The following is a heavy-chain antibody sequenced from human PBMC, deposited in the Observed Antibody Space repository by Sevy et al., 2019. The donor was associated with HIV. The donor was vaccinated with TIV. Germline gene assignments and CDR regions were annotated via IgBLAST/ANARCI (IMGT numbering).Heavy chain of an antibody. CDR1: GFTFSSYA. D-gene: IGHD3-10*01. CDR3: AKFGGSGSYHYYYYGMDV. J-gene: IGHJ6*02. Sequence: GGYLRLSCAASGFTFSSYAMSWVRQAPGKGLEWVSAISGSGGSTYYSDSVKGRFTISRDNSKNTLYLQMNSLRAEDTAVYYCAKFGGSGSYHYYYYGMDVWGQGTTVTVSS. V-gene: IGHV3-23*01. CDR2: ISGSGGST.